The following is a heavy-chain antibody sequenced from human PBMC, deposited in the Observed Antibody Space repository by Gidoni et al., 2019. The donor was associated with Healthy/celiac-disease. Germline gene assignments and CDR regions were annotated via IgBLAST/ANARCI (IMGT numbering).Heavy chain of an antibody. CDR2: INHSGST. Sequence: QVQLQQRVAGPLKPSETLSLTCAVYGGSFSGYYWSWTRQPPGKGLELIGEINHSGSTNYNPSLKSRVTISVDTSKNQFSLKLSSVTAADTAVYYCARASSKAAAADYWGQGTLVTVSS. CDR1: GGSFSGYY. V-gene: IGHV4-34*01. CDR3: ARASSKAAAADY. D-gene: IGHD6-13*01. J-gene: IGHJ4*02.